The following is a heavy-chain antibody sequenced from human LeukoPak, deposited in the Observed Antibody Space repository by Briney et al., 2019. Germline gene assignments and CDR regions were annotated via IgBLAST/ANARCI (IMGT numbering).Heavy chain of an antibody. CDR1: GFTLGTYY. V-gene: IGHV3-11*01. CDR3: ARHMFLSPCDS. Sequence: PGGSLRLSCAASGFTLGTYYMTWIRQAPGTGLEWITSISASGGMFFYADSVKGRFTVSRDNAKKSLFLQMTSLRAEDTAIYYCARHMFLSPCDSWGQGTLVIVSS. D-gene: IGHD3-10*02. J-gene: IGHJ4*02. CDR2: ISASGGMF.